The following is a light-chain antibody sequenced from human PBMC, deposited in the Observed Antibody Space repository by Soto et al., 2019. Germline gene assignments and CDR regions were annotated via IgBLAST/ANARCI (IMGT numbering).Light chain of an antibody. V-gene: IGKV3-15*01. CDR3: QQRSLWPPT. Sequence: ETVMTQSPATLSVSPGERATLSCRASQSVNSNLAWYQQKLGQAPRVLIFGASTRATGIPARFSGSGSGTEFSLTINSLQSEDFAVYYCQQRSLWPPTFGQGTRLEI. J-gene: IGKJ5*01. CDR2: GAS. CDR1: QSVNSN.